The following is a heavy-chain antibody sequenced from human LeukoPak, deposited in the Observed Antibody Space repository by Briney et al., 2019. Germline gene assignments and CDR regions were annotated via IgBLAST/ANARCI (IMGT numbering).Heavy chain of an antibody. CDR1: GFTFSSYA. J-gene: IGHJ3*02. D-gene: IGHD3-3*01. Sequence: GGSLRLSCAASGFTFSSYAMSWVRQAPGKGLEWVSAISGSGGSTYYADSVKGRFTISRDNSKNTLYLQMNSLRAEDTAVYYCAKPVLRFLEWLSLGHAFDIWGQGAMVTVSS. CDR2: ISGSGGST. V-gene: IGHV3-23*01. CDR3: AKPVLRFLEWLSLGHAFDI.